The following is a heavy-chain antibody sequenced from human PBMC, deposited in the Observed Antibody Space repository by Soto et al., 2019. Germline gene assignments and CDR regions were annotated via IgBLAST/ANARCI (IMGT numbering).Heavy chain of an antibody. CDR2: IYYSGST. J-gene: IGHJ4*02. CDR3: ARGYTDFDY. CDR1: GGSISSYY. V-gene: IGHV4-59*08. Sequence: QVQLQESGPGLVKPSETLSLTCTVSGGSISSYYWSWIRQPPGKGLEWIGYIYYSGSTNYNPSLKSRVTISVDTSKNQFSLKLSSVTAADTAVYYCARGYTDFDYWGQGTLVTVSS. D-gene: IGHD6-13*01.